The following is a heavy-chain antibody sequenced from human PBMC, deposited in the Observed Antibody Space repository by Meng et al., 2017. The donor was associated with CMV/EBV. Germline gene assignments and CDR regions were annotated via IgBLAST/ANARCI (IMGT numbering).Heavy chain of an antibody. J-gene: IGHJ5*02. CDR3: ARDIAAAGWFDP. D-gene: IGHD6-13*01. Sequence: GGSLRLSCAASGFTFSSYGMHWVRQAPGKGLEWVAVIWYDGSNKYYADSVKGRFTISRDNSKNTLYLQMNSLRAEDTAVYYCARDIAAAGWFDPWGQGTLVTVSS. CDR2: IWYDGSNK. CDR1: GFTFSSYG. V-gene: IGHV3-33*01.